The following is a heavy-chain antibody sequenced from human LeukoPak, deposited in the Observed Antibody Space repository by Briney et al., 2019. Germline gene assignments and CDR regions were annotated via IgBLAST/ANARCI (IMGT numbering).Heavy chain of an antibody. CDR3: ARDQPGTYTLSST. V-gene: IGHV3-30-3*01. Sequence: GRSLRLSCAASGFTFSNYAMHWVRQAPGKGLEWVAFISFDGSDEYYADSVKGRFTISRDNSKNTLYLQMNSLRAEDTAVYYCARDQPGTYTLSSTWGQGTLVTVSS. CDR2: ISFDGSDE. J-gene: IGHJ5*02. D-gene: IGHD6-19*01. CDR1: GFTFSNYA.